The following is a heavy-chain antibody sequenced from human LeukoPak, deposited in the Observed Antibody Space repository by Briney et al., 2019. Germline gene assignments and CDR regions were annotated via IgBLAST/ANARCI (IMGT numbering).Heavy chain of an antibody. CDR2: IYSDGST. CDR1: GGSFSGYY. Sequence: LSLTCAVYGGSFSGYYWSWVRQAPGKGLEWVSVIYSDGSTYYADTVKGRFTTSRDNSKNTVDLLVNSLRAEDTAVYYCARPSVAGTLGDAFDIWGQGTMVTVSS. J-gene: IGHJ3*02. CDR3: ARPSVAGTLGDAFDI. D-gene: IGHD6-19*01. V-gene: IGHV3-53*01.